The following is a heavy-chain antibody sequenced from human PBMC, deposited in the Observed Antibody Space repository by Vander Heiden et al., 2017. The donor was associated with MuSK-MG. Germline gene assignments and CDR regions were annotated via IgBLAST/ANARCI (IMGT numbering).Heavy chain of an antibody. V-gene: IGHV3-23*01. Sequence: EVQLLDSGGGLVQPGGSLRLSCPASAFTFSSYAMSGVRQAPGKGLEWVSAIRGSGGSTYYADSVKGRFTISRDNSKNTLYLQMNSLRAEDTAVYYCAKDGVATRTYFDYWGQGTLVTVSS. D-gene: IGHD5-12*01. CDR3: AKDGVATRTYFDY. CDR1: AFTFSSYA. CDR2: IRGSGGST. J-gene: IGHJ4*02.